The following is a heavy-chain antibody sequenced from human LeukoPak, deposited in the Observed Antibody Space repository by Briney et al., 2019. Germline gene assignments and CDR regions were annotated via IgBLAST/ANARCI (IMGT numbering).Heavy chain of an antibody. Sequence: ASVKVSCKASGYTFNRHSIIWVRQAPGQGLEWMGWISAYNGNTNYAQKLQGRVTMTTDTSTSTAYMELRSLRSDDTAVYYCARGLGVVVVAAILNWGQGTLVTVSS. CDR3: ARGLGVVVVAAILN. V-gene: IGHV1-18*01. CDR1: GYTFNRHS. CDR2: ISAYNGNT. J-gene: IGHJ4*02. D-gene: IGHD2-15*01.